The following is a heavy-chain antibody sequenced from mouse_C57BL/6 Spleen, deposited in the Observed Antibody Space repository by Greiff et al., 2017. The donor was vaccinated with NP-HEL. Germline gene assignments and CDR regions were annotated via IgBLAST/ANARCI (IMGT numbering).Heavy chain of an antibody. CDR3: ARRQLRSWFAY. Sequence: EVQLQQSGPELVKPGASVKISCKASGYTFTDYYMNWVKQSHGKSLEWIGDINPNNGGTSYNQKFKGKATLTVDKSSSTAYMGLRSLTSEDSAVDYCARRQLRSWFAYWGQGTLVTVSA. D-gene: IGHD3-2*02. J-gene: IGHJ3*01. V-gene: IGHV1-26*01. CDR2: INPNNGGT. CDR1: GYTFTDYY.